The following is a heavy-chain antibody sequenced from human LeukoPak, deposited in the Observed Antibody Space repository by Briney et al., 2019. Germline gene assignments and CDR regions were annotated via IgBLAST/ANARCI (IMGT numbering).Heavy chain of an antibody. D-gene: IGHD5-12*01. CDR3: ARGYRGYVFYDY. V-gene: IGHV3-7*04. CDR2: IKDDGSEK. Sequence: PGGSLRLSCAASGFIFTSHWMSWVRQAPGKGLEWVANIKDDGSEKYYVDSVKGRFTISSDNAKNSLYLQMNSLRADDTALYYCARGYRGYVFYDYWGQGTLVTVSS. J-gene: IGHJ4*02. CDR1: GFIFTSHW.